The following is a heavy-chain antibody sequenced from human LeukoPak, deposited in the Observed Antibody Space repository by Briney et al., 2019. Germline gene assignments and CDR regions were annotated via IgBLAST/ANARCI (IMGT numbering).Heavy chain of an antibody. CDR2: IYSSGSI. D-gene: IGHD1-1*01. CDR3: AAFLLQQINVFDI. J-gene: IGHJ3*02. Sequence: SETLSLTCTVSDDSFSGYYWSWIRQPAGKGLEWIGRIYSSGSINYNPSLRSRVTMSVDTSKNQFSLQMSSVTAADTAVYYCAAFLLQQINVFDIWGQGTMVTVSS. V-gene: IGHV4-4*07. CDR1: DDSFSGYY.